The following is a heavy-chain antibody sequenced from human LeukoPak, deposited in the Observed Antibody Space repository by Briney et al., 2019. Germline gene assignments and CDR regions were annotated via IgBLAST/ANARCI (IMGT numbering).Heavy chain of an antibody. J-gene: IGHJ6*03. Sequence: GGSLRLSCAASGFIFSSYSMNWVRQAPGKGLEWVAVVSDDGNKKFDADFVKGRFTISRDNSKNTLYLQMNSLRGEDTAVYYCARGQLLLEGYFYYMDVWGEGTTVAVSS. V-gene: IGHV3-30*03. CDR2: VSDDGNKK. CDR1: GFIFSSYS. D-gene: IGHD2-2*01. CDR3: ARGQLLLEGYFYYMDV.